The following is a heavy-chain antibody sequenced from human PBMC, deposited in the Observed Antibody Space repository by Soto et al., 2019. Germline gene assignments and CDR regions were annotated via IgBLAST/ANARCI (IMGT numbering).Heavy chain of an antibody. Sequence: SETLSLTCTVSGGSISRYYWSWIRQPPGKGLEWIGYMYNTGSTVYNPSFKSRVTISVDTSKNQFSLKLNSVTAADTAVYYCARARQYYDCEFDPWGQGTLVTVSS. D-gene: IGHD3-22*01. V-gene: IGHV4-59*01. CDR2: MYNTGST. CDR3: ARARQYYDCEFDP. J-gene: IGHJ5*02. CDR1: GGSISRYY.